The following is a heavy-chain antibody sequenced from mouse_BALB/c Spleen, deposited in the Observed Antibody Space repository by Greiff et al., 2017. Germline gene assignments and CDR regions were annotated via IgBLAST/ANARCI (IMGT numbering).Heavy chain of an antibody. CDR3: ARGDGSPLFLY. CDR1: GYSFTSYW. J-gene: IGHJ3*01. D-gene: IGHD1-1*01. Sequence: VQLQQSGPQLVRPGASVKISCKASGYSFTSYWMHWVKQRPGQGLEWIGMIDPSDSDTRLNQKFKDKAKLTVEKSSSTAYMQLNSPTSEDSAVFYCARGDGSPLFLYWGQGTLVTVSA. CDR2: IDPSDSDT. V-gene: IGHV1S126*01.